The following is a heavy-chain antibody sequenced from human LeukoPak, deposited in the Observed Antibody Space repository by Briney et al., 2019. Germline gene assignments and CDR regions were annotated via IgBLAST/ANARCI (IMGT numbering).Heavy chain of an antibody. V-gene: IGHV4-34*01. Sequence: SETLSLTCAVYGGSFSGYYWSWIRQPPGKGLEWIGEINHSGSTNYNPSLRSRVTISVDTSKNQFSLKLSSVTAADTAVYYCARLTPGGVYCSSTSCAFDIWGQGTMVTVSS. J-gene: IGHJ3*02. CDR3: ARLTPGGVYCSSTSCAFDI. D-gene: IGHD2-2*01. CDR1: GGSFSGYY. CDR2: INHSGST.